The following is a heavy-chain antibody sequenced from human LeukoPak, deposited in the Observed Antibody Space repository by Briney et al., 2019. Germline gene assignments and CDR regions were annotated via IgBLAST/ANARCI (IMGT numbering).Heavy chain of an antibody. CDR3: AKGIVVVPAAQYYFDY. V-gene: IGHV3-23*01. CDR2: ISGSGGST. CDR1: GFTFNSYA. J-gene: IGHJ4*02. D-gene: IGHD2-2*01. Sequence: GGSLRLSCAASGFTFNSYAMRWVRQAPGKGLEWVSAISGSGGSTYYADSVKGRFTISRDNSKNTLYLQMNSLRAEDTALYYCAKGIVVVPAAQYYFDYWGQGTLVTVPS.